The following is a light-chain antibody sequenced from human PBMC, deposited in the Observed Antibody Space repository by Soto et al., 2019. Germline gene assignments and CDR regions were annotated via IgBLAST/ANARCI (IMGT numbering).Light chain of an antibody. Sequence: EIVLTQSPGTLSFSPGERSTLSCMSSQSVSSIYLAWYQQKPGQAPRLLIYGASSRATGIPDRFSGSGSGTDFTLTISRLEPEDFAVYYCQQYGSSLVTFGQGTKVDIK. CDR2: GAS. J-gene: IGKJ1*01. CDR3: QQYGSSLVT. V-gene: IGKV3-20*01. CDR1: QSVSSIY.